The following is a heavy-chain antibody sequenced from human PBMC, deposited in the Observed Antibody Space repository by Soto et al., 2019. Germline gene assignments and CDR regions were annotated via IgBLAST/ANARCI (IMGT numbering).Heavy chain of an antibody. V-gene: IGHV3-21*01. CDR3: AREVSGQYSSSSRHYYYGMDV. CDR1: GFSFSIYG. D-gene: IGHD6-6*01. Sequence: VQLVESGGGVVQPGRSLRLSCAASGFSFSIYGMNWVRQAPGKGLEWVSSISSSSSYIYYADSVKGRFTISRDNAKNSLYLQMNSLRAEDTAVYYCAREVSGQYSSSSRHYYYGMDVWGQGTTVTVSS. J-gene: IGHJ6*02. CDR2: ISSSSSYI.